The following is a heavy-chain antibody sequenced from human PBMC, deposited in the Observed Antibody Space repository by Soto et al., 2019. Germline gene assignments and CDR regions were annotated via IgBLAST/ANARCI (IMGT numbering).Heavy chain of an antibody. CDR1: GGSISSGGYS. Sequence: SETLSLTCAVSGGSISSGGYSWSWIRQPPGQGLEWIGYIYYRGNTNYNPSLKSRVTISLDTPKNQFSLKLSSVTAADTAVYYCARHPGYYDILTGYTTYYFDYWGQGILVTVSS. J-gene: IGHJ4*02. V-gene: IGHV4-61*08. D-gene: IGHD3-9*01. CDR3: ARHPGYYDILTGYTTYYFDY. CDR2: IYYRGNT.